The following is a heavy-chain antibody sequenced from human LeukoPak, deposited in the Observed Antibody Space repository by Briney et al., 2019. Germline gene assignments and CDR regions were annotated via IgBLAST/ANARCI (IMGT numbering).Heavy chain of an antibody. CDR2: IYYSGST. J-gene: IGHJ4*02. CDR3: ARGVPAAVTNYFDY. D-gene: IGHD2-2*01. V-gene: IGHV4-31*03. CDR1: GGSISSGGYY. Sequence: PSQTLSLTCTVSGGSISSGGYYWSWIRQHPGKGLEWIGYIYYSGSTYYNPSLKSRVTISVDTSKNQFSLKLSSVTAADTAVYYCARGVPAAVTNYFDYWGQGTLVTVSS.